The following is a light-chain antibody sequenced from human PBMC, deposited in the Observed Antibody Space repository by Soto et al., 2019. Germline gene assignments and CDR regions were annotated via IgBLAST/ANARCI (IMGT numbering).Light chain of an antibody. J-gene: IGLJ2*01. CDR2: EVN. Sequence: QSALTQPPSASGSPGQSVTISCTGSSSDVGAYNYVSWYQQFPGKAPQIMIYEVNKRPSGVPDRFTGSKSGNTASLTVSALQAEDEADYYCSSFESSNTVIFGGGTKLTVL. CDR1: SSDVGAYNY. CDR3: SSFESSNTVI. V-gene: IGLV2-8*01.